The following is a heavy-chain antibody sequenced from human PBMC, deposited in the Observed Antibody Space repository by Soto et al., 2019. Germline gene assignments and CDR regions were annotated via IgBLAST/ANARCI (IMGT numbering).Heavy chain of an antibody. CDR2: INYRGTT. CDR3: ARESYSFGRAFDI. CDR1: GGSINSDGYY. V-gene: IGHV4-31*03. J-gene: IGHJ4*01. Sequence: QVHLQESGPGLVKPSQTLSLTCTVSGGSINSDGYYWSWIRQHPEKGLEWIGNINYRGTTYYNPSLASRITISVDTSENLFSLQLTSVTAADTALYFCARESYSFGRAFDIWGHGTLVTVSS. D-gene: IGHD5-18*01.